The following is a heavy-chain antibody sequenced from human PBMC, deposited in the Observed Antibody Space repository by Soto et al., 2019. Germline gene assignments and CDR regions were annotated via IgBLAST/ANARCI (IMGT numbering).Heavy chain of an antibody. J-gene: IGHJ6*02. CDR1: GGSVSSGSYY. CDR2: IYYSGST. V-gene: IGHV4-61*01. D-gene: IGHD7-27*01. CDR3: ARDVGTGGTYYYYGMDV. Sequence: SETLSLTCTVSGGSVSSGSYYWSWIRQPPGKGLEWIGYIYYSGSTNYNPSLKSRVTISVDTSKNQFSLKLSSVTAADTAVYYCARDVGTGGTYYYYGMDVWGRGTTVTVSS.